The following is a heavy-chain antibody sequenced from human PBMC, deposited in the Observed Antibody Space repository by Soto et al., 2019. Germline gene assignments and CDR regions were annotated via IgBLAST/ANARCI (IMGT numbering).Heavy chain of an antibody. D-gene: IGHD4-17*01. CDR2: ISSSGGST. Sequence: GGSLRLSCASSGFTFSSYAMSWVRQAPGKGLEWISAISSSGGSTYYADSVKGRFTISRDNSRNTLYLQMNSLRAEDTAVYYCANLLIDYGDYDYFDYWGQGTLVTVSS. J-gene: IGHJ4*02. CDR3: ANLLIDYGDYDYFDY. CDR1: GFTFSSYA. V-gene: IGHV3-23*01.